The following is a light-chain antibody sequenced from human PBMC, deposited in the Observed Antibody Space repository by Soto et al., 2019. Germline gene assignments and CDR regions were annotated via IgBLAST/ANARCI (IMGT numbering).Light chain of an antibody. V-gene: IGKV1-5*03. CDR1: QSISSW. CDR3: QQYNSYQYT. J-gene: IGKJ2*01. Sequence: DIQMTQSPSTLSASVGDRVTITCRASQSISSWLAWYQQKPGKAPMLLIYKASSLEGGITSRFSGSGSETEFTLTISSLQPEDFAPYYCQQYNSYQYTFGQGAKLEIK. CDR2: KAS.